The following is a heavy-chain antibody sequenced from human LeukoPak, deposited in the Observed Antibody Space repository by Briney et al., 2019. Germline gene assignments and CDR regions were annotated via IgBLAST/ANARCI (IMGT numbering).Heavy chain of an antibody. V-gene: IGHV3-11*05. D-gene: IGHD3-22*01. CDR3: AADVILYDSSGYTIDAFDI. CDR2: ISSSSSYT. J-gene: IGHJ3*02. Sequence: GGSLRLSCAASGFTFSDYYMSWIRQAPGKGLEWVSYISSSSSYTNYADSVKGRFTISRDNAKNSLYLQMKSLRAEDTAVYYCAADVILYDSSGYTIDAFDIWGQGTMVTVSS. CDR1: GFTFSDYY.